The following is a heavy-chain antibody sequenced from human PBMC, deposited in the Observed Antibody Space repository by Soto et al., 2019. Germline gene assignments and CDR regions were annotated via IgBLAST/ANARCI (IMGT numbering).Heavy chain of an antibody. V-gene: IGHV5-51*07. CDR1: GYSSTRYW. CDR2: IYPGYSDT. J-gene: IGHJ6*01. CDR3: ARRRAGDTYYGLDV. D-gene: IGHD5-18*01. Sequence: PGESGKLSFKGCGYSSTRYWMGWVHQLPGKGLEWMGIIYPGYSDTRYNPSFQGQVTISADKSSSTSYLKWSSLKASDTARYYCARRRAGDTYYGLDVWGQGTMVTVSS.